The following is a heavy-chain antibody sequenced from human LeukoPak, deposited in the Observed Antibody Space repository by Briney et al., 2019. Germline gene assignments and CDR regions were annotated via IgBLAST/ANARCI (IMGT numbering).Heavy chain of an antibody. CDR1: GFTFSSYG. Sequence: AGGSLRLSCAASGFTFSSYGMSWVRQAPGKGLEWVSAISGSGGSTYYADSVKGRFTISRDNAKNSLYLQMNSLRAEDTAVYYCARDPAVAGHNWFDPWGQGTLVTVSS. CDR3: ARDPAVAGHNWFDP. J-gene: IGHJ5*02. CDR2: ISGSGGST. V-gene: IGHV3-23*01. D-gene: IGHD6-19*01.